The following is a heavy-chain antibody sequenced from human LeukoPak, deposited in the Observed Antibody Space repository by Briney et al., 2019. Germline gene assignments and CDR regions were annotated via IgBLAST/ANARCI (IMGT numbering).Heavy chain of an antibody. D-gene: IGHD3-10*01. Sequence: KPSETLSLTCAVSGGSISSNSYYWGWIRQPPGKGLEWIGSIYYSGSTYYNPSLKSRVTISVDTSKNQLSLKLSSVTAADTAVYYCARTRYYYNSRSYGAPYYFDYWGQGTLVTVSS. CDR1: GGSISSNSYY. CDR3: ARTRYYYNSRSYGAPYYFDY. CDR2: IYYSGST. J-gene: IGHJ4*02. V-gene: IGHV4-39*01.